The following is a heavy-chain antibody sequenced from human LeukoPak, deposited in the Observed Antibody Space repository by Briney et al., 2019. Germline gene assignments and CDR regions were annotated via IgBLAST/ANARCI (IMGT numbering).Heavy chain of an antibody. CDR1: GGSFSGYY. V-gene: IGHV4-34*01. J-gene: IGHJ4*02. CDR2: INHSGST. D-gene: IGHD6-13*01. CDR3: ANTDSSSWYYFDY. Sequence: PSETLSLTCAVYGGSFSGYYWSWIRQPPGKGLEWIGEINHSGSTNYNPSLKSRVTISVDTSKNQFSLKLSSVTAADTAVYYCANTDSSSWYYFDYWGQGTLVTVSS.